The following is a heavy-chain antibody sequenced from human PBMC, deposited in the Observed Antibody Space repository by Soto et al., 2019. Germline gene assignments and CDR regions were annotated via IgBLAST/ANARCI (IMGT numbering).Heavy chain of an antibody. J-gene: IGHJ5*02. CDR2: ISAYNGNT. Sequence: QVQLVQSGAEVKKPGASVKVSCKASGYTFTRYGISWVRQAPGQGLEWMGWISAYNGNTNYAQKLQGRVPMTTDTSTSTAYMELRSLRSDDTAVYYCARDRVDRDGWYGMGWFDPWGQGTLVTVSS. CDR3: ARDRVDRDGWYGMGWFDP. V-gene: IGHV1-18*01. D-gene: IGHD6-19*01. CDR1: GYTFTRYG.